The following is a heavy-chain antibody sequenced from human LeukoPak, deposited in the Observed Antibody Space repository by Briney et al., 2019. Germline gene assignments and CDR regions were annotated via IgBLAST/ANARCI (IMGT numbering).Heavy chain of an antibody. D-gene: IGHD4-17*01. CDR1: GGSISDYS. J-gene: IGHJ3*02. CDR2: ISYIGST. V-gene: IGHV4-59*01. CDR3: ATGDDYGDSRGAFDI. Sequence: SETLSLTCTVYGGSISDYSWTWLRQPPGKGLEWIGNISYIGSTNYSPSLKSRVTISIDTSKSQFSLKLSSVTAADTAVYYCATGDDYGDSRGAFDIWGQGTMVTVSS.